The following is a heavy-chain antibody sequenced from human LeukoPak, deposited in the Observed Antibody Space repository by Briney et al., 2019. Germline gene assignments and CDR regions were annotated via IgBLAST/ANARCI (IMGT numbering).Heavy chain of an antibody. CDR3: VRGAGSGIYKRFDL. V-gene: IGHV1-2*02. CDR1: GYTFTAYN. Sequence: GASVKVSCKASGYTFTAYNIHWVRQAPGQGPEWMGWVSPGGDTNYAQHFQGRVTLTRDTSISTAYMELNNVISDDTAVYYCVRGAGSGIYKRFDLWGQGTLVTVSS. D-gene: IGHD3-10*01. J-gene: IGHJ4*02. CDR2: VSPGGDT.